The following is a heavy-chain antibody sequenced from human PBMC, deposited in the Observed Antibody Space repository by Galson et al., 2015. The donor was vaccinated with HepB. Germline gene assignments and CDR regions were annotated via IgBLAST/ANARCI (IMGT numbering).Heavy chain of an antibody. V-gene: IGHV3-7*01. D-gene: IGHD1-7*01. J-gene: IGHJ6*02. Sequence: SLRLSCAASGFTFSSYWMSWVRQAPGKGLEWVANIKQDGSEKYYVDSVKGRFTISRDNAKNSLYLQMNSLRAEDTAVYYCAKAAYNWKYPHYYYYGMDVWGQGTTVTVSS. CDR2: IKQDGSEK. CDR3: AKAAYNWKYPHYYYYGMDV. CDR1: GFTFSSYW.